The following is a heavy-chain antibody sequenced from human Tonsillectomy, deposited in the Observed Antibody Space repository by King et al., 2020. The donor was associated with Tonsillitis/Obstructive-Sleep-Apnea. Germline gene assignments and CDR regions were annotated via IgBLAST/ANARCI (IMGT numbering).Heavy chain of an antibody. D-gene: IGHD3-3*01. CDR2: ISGTDGGT. Sequence: VQLVESGGGLVQPGGSLRLSCAASGFTFSSYAMSWVRQAPGKGLEWVSAISGTDGGTYYADSVKGRFTISRENSKNTLYLQMNSLRAEDTAIYYCAKDHYDFWCGGYTVDNYWGQGTLVTVSS. V-gene: IGHV3-23*04. CDR3: AKDHYDFWCGGYTVDNY. CDR1: GFTFSSYA. J-gene: IGHJ4*02.